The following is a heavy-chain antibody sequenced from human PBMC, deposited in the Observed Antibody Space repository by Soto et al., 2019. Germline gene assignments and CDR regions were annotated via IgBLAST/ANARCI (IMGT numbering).Heavy chain of an antibody. CDR2: IWYDGSNK. CDR3: AGWGRAAGDY. CDR1: GFTFSSYG. J-gene: IGHJ4*02. V-gene: IGHV3-33*01. D-gene: IGHD3-16*01. Sequence: QVQLVESGGGVVQPGRSLRLSCAASGFTFSSYGMHWVRQAPGKGLEWVAVIWYDGSNKYYADSVKGRFTISRDNAKNTLYLQMNSLRAEDTAVYYCAGWGRAAGDYWGQGTLVTVSS.